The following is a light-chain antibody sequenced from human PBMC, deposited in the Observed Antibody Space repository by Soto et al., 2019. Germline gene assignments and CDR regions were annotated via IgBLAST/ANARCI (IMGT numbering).Light chain of an antibody. Sequence: SYELTQPPSVSVAPGKTARITCGGNNIGSKSVHWNQQKPGQAPVLVIYYDSDRPSGIPERFSGSNSGNTATLTISRVEAGDEADYYCQVWDSSSDHVVFGGGTKLTV. CDR3: QVWDSSSDHVV. CDR2: YDS. V-gene: IGLV3-21*04. J-gene: IGLJ2*01. CDR1: NIGSKS.